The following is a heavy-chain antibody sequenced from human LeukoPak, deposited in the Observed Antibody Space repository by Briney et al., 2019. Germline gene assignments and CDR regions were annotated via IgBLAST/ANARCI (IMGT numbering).Heavy chain of an antibody. CDR3: ASYSGSSPTDY. CDR2: ISRSGGNT. V-gene: IGHV3-23*01. CDR1: GFTFSSHA. J-gene: IGHJ4*02. Sequence: PGGSLRLSCAASGFTFSSHAMSWVRQAPGKGLEWVAAISRSGGNTYYGDSVKGRFTTSRDSSKNTLHLQMNSLRAEDTAVYYCASYSGSSPTDYWGQGTLVTVSS. D-gene: IGHD1-26*01.